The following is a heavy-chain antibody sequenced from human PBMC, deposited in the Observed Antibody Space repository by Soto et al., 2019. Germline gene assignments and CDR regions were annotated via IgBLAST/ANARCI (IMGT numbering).Heavy chain of an antibody. CDR2: IYYSGST. CDR1: GGSISSYY. Sequence: QVQLQESGPGLVKPSETLSLTCTVSGGSISSYYWSWIRQPPGKGLEWIGYIYYSGSTNYNPSLKSRVTXXXXXSXXXXXXXLSSXXXADTAVYYCARRYSSAFDIWGQGTMVTVSS. J-gene: IGHJ3*02. D-gene: IGHD6-13*01. V-gene: IGHV4-59*08. CDR3: ARRYSSAFDI.